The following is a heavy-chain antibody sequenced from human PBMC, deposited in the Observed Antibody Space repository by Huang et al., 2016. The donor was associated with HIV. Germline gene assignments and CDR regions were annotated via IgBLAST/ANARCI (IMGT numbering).Heavy chain of an antibody. D-gene: IGHD1-20*01. CDR1: GSSMGSSYY. V-gene: IGHV4-39*01. Sequence: QLQLQESGPGLVKPSETLSLTCTVSGSSMGSSYYWGWIGPPPGKGLEWFGNIYYSRNISYNPSLKSRVTISVDPSKNHIALKVDSVTAADTAVYYCARPLTGTTALGYWGQGTLVTVSS. CDR3: ARPLTGTTALGY. J-gene: IGHJ4*02. CDR2: IYYSRNI.